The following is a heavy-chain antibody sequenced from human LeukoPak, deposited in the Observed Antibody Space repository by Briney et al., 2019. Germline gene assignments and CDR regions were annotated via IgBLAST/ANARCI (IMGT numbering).Heavy chain of an antibody. CDR2: ISGRGTST. CDR3: AKDPNYYFDY. CDR1: GFTFSSYA. D-gene: IGHD5-24*01. Sequence: GGSLRLSCAASGFTFSSYAMSWVRQAAGKGREWVSAISGRGTSTYYADSVKGRFTISRDNSKNTLYLQMNSLRAEDTAVYYGAKDPNYYFDYWGQGTLVTVSS. V-gene: IGHV3-23*01. J-gene: IGHJ4*02.